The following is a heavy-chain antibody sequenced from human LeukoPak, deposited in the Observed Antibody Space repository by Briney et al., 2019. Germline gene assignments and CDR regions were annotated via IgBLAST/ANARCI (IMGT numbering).Heavy chain of an antibody. CDR1: GVTVSSSY. J-gene: IGHJ4*02. CDR3: TRDSTTWARSGY. Sequence: SGGSLRLSCAASGVTVSSSYMGWVRQAPRKGLEWVSVINSGGTTYYADSVEGRFTASRDPSKNTLSLQMSSLRVEDTAVYYCTRDSTTWARSGYWGQGTLVTVSS. V-gene: IGHV3-66*01. D-gene: IGHD2/OR15-2a*01. CDR2: INSGGTT.